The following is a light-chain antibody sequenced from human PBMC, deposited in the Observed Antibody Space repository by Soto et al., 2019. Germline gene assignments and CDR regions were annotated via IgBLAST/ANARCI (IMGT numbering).Light chain of an antibody. CDR1: QTISSW. CDR2: AAS. J-gene: IGKJ1*01. CDR3: QHYNSYSEA. Sequence: DIQMTQSPSTLSGSVGDRVTITCRASQTISSWLAWYQQKPGTAPKLLIYAASTLVTGVPSRFSGSRSGTEFTLTVSSLQPDDFATYYCQHYNSYSEAFGQGTKVDIK. V-gene: IGKV1-5*03.